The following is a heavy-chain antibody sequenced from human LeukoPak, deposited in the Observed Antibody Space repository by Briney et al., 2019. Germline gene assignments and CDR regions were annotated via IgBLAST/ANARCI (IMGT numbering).Heavy chain of an antibody. Sequence: PSETLSLTCAVSGYSISSGYYWAWIRQPPGKGLEWIGSIFHSGSTYYNPSLKSRVTILVDTSKNQFSLKLSSVTAADTALYYCASGTSSWYGARGYWGQGTLVTVSS. CDR1: GYSISSGYY. V-gene: IGHV4-38-2*01. CDR2: IFHSGST. J-gene: IGHJ4*02. CDR3: ASGTSSWYGARGY. D-gene: IGHD6-13*01.